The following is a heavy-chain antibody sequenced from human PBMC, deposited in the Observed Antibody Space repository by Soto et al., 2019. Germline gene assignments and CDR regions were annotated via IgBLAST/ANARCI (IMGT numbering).Heavy chain of an antibody. CDR1: GFTFTNAW. V-gene: IGHV3-15*01. CDR3: HTPHGRNAFDI. Sequence: GGSLRLSCATSGFTFTNAWMAWVRQAPGKGLEWVGRIKAIGDGGTTNYAAPVKGRFTVSRDDSENTLYLQMNSLRVEDTGIYYCHTPHGRNAFDIWGQETVVTVSS. CDR2: IKAIGDGGTT. J-gene: IGHJ3*02. D-gene: IGHD2-8*01.